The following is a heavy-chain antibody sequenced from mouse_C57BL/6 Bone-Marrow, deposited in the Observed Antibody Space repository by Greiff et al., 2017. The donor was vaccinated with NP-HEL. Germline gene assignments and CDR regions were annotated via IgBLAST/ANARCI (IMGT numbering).Heavy chain of an antibody. CDR2: IYPGNSDT. V-gene: IGHV1-5*01. Sequence: EVMLVESGTVLARPGASVKMSCKTSGYTFTSYWMHWVKQRPGQGLEWIGAIYPGNSDTSYNQKFKGKAKLTAVTSASTAYMELSSLTNEDSAVYYCTRVYSNLWYFDVWGTGTTVTVSS. CDR3: TRVYSNLWYFDV. D-gene: IGHD2-5*01. J-gene: IGHJ1*03. CDR1: GYTFTSYW.